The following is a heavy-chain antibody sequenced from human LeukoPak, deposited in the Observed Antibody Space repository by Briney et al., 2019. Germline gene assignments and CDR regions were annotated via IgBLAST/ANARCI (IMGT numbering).Heavy chain of an antibody. J-gene: IGHJ4*02. D-gene: IGHD3-3*01. V-gene: IGHV3-21*01. CDR2: ISSSSRNT. Sequence: GGSLRLSCAVSGFTFSTYSMTWVRQAPGKGLEWGSSISSSSRNTYYTDSVKGRFTISRDNAKNSLYLQMSSLRAEDTAVYYCARGGTFGVDISDYWGQGTLVTVSS. CDR1: GFTFSTYS. CDR3: ARGGTFGVDISDY.